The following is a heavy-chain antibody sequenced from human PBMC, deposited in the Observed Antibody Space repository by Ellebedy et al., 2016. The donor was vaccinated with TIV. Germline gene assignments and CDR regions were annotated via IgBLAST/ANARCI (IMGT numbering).Heavy chain of an antibody. CDR2: ISGRGGST. CDR3: ESLAGAHDYYYYAMDV. Sequence: GESLKISCAASGFTFSSYAMSWVRQAPGKGLEWVSAISGRGGSTYYADSVKGRFTISRDNSKNTLYLQMNSLRAEDTAVYYCESLAGAHDYYYYAMDVWGQGTTVTVSS. V-gene: IGHV3-23*01. D-gene: IGHD1-26*01. J-gene: IGHJ6*02. CDR1: GFTFSSYA.